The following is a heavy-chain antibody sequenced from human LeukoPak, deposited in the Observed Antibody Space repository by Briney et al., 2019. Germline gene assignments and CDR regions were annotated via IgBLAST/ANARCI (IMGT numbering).Heavy chain of an antibody. J-gene: IGHJ2*01. CDR1: GYSINSGYY. CDR2: IYHSGST. Sequence: SETLSLTCAVSGYSINSGYYWGWIRQPPGKGLEWIGSIYHSGSTYYNPSLKSRVTISVDTSKNQFSLKLSSVTAADTAEYYCASQLGYCSSTGCYTEWYFDPWGRGTLVTVSS. CDR3: ASQLGYCSSTGCYTEWYFDP. D-gene: IGHD2-2*02. V-gene: IGHV4-38-2*01.